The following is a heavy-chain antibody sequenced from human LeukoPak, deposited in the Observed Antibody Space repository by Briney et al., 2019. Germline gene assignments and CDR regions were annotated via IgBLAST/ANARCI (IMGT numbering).Heavy chain of an antibody. CDR3: ARGSMVRGRLKWFDP. D-gene: IGHD3-10*01. Sequence: SETLSLTCTVSGGSISSSSYYWGWNRQPPGKGLEWIGSIYYSGSTYYNPSLKSRVTISVDTSKNQFSLKLSSVTAADTAVYYCARGSMVRGRLKWFDPWGQGTLVTVSS. V-gene: IGHV4-39*07. CDR2: IYYSGST. J-gene: IGHJ5*02. CDR1: GGSISSSSYY.